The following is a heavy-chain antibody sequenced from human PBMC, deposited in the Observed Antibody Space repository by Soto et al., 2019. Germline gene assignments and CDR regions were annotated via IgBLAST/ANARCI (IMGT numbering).Heavy chain of an antibody. V-gene: IGHV2-5*02. D-gene: IGHD2-21*01. CDR2: IYWDDDQ. CDR1: GFSLTADGVG. Sequence: QITLKESGPTLVKPTQTLTLTCTFSGFSLTADGVGVGWIRQPPGKALEWLALIYWDDDQRYRPSLKTRLTVTKDTSKNQGVLTMTNMDPVDTGTYYCAHAYGGTSWPNDAFDVWGQGTVVTVSS. J-gene: IGHJ3*01. CDR3: AHAYGGTSWPNDAFDV.